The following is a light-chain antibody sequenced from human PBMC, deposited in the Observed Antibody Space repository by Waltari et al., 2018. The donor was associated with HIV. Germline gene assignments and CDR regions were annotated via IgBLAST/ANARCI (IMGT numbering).Light chain of an antibody. J-gene: IGKJ3*01. V-gene: IGKV1-27*01. CDR1: QGIGNY. CDR2: AAS. Sequence: DFQLTQSPSSLSASIGDKVTIPCRASQGIGNYLAWYQQKPGKVPKLLLYAASRLQSGVSSRFSGSGSGTYFTLTISSLQPEDVATYYCQKFNSAPLTFGPGTNVDLK. CDR3: QKFNSAPLT.